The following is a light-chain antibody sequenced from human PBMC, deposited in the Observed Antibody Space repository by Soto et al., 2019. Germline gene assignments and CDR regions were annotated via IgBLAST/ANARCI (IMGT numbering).Light chain of an antibody. CDR2: WAS. CDR3: QQYYSTPPYT. CDR1: QSVLYSSNNKNY. Sequence: DIVMTQSPDSLAVSLGERATINCKSSQSVLYSSNNKNYLAWYQQKPGQPPKLLIYWASSRESGVPDRFSGSESGTDFTLTISSLQAEDVAVYYCQQYYSTPPYTFGQGTKLEIK. V-gene: IGKV4-1*01. J-gene: IGKJ2*01.